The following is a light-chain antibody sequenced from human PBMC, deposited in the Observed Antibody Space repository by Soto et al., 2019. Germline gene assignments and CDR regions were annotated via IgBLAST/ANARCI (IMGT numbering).Light chain of an antibody. Sequence: DILMTQSPSSLSASVGDRVTITCRASQGIRDALGWYQQKPGKVPKRLIYSASSLQSGVPSRFSGSGSETEVTLTISSLQPEDFATYYCLQHRDYPFTFGQGTRLEI. V-gene: IGKV1-17*01. CDR2: SAS. J-gene: IGKJ2*01. CDR3: LQHRDYPFT. CDR1: QGIRDA.